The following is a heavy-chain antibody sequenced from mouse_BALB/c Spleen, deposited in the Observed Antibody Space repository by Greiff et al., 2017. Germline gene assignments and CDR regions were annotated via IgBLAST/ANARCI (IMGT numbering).Heavy chain of an antibody. CDR2: ISSGSSTI. CDR3: ARTYGSSYDAMDY. J-gene: IGHJ4*01. CDR1: GFTFSSFG. Sequence: EVNLVESGGGLVQPGGSRKLSCAASGFTFSSFGMHWVRQAPEKGLEWVAYISSGSSTIYYADTVKGRFTISRDNPKNTLFLQMTSLRSEDTAMYYCARTYGSSYDAMDYWGQGTSVTVSS. D-gene: IGHD1-1*01. V-gene: IGHV5-17*02.